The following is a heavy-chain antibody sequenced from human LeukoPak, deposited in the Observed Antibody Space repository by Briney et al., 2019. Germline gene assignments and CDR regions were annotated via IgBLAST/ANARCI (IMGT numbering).Heavy chain of an antibody. V-gene: IGHV3-74*01. CDR2: ITSEGSST. CDR1: GFTFSSYW. D-gene: IGHD4-23*01. CDR3: ARYVGGGNSGGFDS. Sequence: GGSLRLSCAASGFTFSSYWMHWVRQVPGKGLVWVSRITSEGSSTSYADSVKGRFTISRDNSKNTLYLQLNSLRAEDTAVYYCARYVGGGNSGGFDSWGQGTLVIVSS. J-gene: IGHJ4*02.